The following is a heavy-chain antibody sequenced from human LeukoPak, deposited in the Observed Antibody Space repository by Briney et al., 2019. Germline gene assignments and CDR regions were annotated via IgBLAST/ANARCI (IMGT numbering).Heavy chain of an antibody. V-gene: IGHV4-34*01. J-gene: IGHJ5*02. CDR1: GGSFSGYY. Sequence: SETLSLTCAVYGGSFSGYYWSWIRQPPGKGLEWIGEINHSGSTNYNPSLKSRVTISVDTSKNQFSLKLSSVTAADTAVYYCARGPTYYDFWSGYVNWFDPWGQGTLVTVSS. D-gene: IGHD3-3*01. CDR3: ARGPTYYDFWSGYVNWFDP. CDR2: INHSGST.